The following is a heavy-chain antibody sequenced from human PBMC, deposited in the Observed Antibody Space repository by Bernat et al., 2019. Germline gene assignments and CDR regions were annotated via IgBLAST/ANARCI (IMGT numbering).Heavy chain of an antibody. V-gene: IGHV3-23*04. D-gene: IGHD6-13*01. CDR1: GFTFSSYA. CDR3: AKMRYSSFPTQPSNWFDP. CDR2: ISGSGGST. Sequence: VQLVESGGGLVQPGGSLRLSCAASGFTFSSYAMSWVRQAPGKGLEWVSAISGSGGSTYYADSVKGRFTISRDNSKNTLYLQMNSLRAEDTAVYYCAKMRYSSFPTQPSNWFDPWGQGTLVTVSS. J-gene: IGHJ5*02.